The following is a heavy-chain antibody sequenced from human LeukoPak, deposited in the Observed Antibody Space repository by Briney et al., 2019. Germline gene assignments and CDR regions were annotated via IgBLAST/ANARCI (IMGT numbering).Heavy chain of an antibody. CDR2: ISGSGGST. CDR1: GFTLSIHW. J-gene: IGHJ6*02. Sequence: GGSLRLSCAASGFTLSIHWMSWVRQAPGKGLEWVSAISGSGGSTYYADSVKGRFTISRDNSKNTLYLQMDSLRAEDTAVYYCAKESKSNYYQYYGMDVWGQGTTITVSS. V-gene: IGHV3-23*01. CDR3: AKESKSNYYQYYGMDV.